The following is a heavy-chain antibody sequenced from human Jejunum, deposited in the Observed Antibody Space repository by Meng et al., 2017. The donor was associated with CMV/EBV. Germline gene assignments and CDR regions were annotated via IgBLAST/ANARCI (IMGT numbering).Heavy chain of an antibody. CDR3: ARDMVWGDPNSFDA. J-gene: IGHJ5*02. D-gene: IGHD3-10*01. V-gene: IGHV3-21*01. CDR1: FTFSSYN. Sequence: FTFSSYNMNWVRQAPGKGLEWVSSISGNSNYIFYRDSVEGRFTISRDNAKNSLFLQMNSLRAEDSAVYYCARDMVWGDPNSFDAWGQGTLVTVSS. CDR2: ISGNSNYI.